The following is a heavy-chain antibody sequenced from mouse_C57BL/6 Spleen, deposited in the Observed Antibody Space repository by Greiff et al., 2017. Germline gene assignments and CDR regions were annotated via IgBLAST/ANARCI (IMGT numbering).Heavy chain of an antibody. CDR2: ISAGGSNT. J-gene: IGHJ4*01. CDR1: GFTFSSYA. Sequence: DVMLVESGGGLVKPGGSLKLSCAASGFTFSSYAMSWVRPTPEKRLEWVATISAGGSNTYYPDNVKGRFTISRDNAKNNLYLQMSHLKSEDTAMYYCARDYGRTYYAMDYWGQGTSVTVSS. V-gene: IGHV5-4*01. D-gene: IGHD1-1*01. CDR3: ARDYGRTYYAMDY.